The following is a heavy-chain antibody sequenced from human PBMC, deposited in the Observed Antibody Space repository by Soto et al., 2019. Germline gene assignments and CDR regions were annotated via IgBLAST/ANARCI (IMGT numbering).Heavy chain of an antibody. CDR2: IYPGDSDT. Sequence: GESLKISCKASGYSFTTYWIGWVRQMPGKGLEWVGIIYPGDSDTRYSPSFQGQVTISGDKSISTAYLQWSSLKASDTAMYFCARGGLGSVAVSFDYWGQGTLVTVSS. D-gene: IGHD3-16*01. V-gene: IGHV5-51*01. CDR3: ARGGLGSVAVSFDY. CDR1: GYSFTTYW. J-gene: IGHJ4*02.